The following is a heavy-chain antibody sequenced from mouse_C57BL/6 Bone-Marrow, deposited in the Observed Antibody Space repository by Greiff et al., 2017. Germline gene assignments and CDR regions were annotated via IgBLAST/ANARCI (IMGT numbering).Heavy chain of an antibody. D-gene: IGHD3-2*02. V-gene: IGHV5-6*01. CDR2: ISSGGSYT. CDR3: ATQLRLRPDDMDY. Sequence: EVQGVESGGDLVKPGGSLKLSWAASGFTFSSYGMSWVRQTPDKRLEWVATISSGGSYTSYPDSVKGRFTISRDNANYTLYVQMSSLKSEDTAMYYCATQLRLRPDDMDYWGQGTSVTVSS. J-gene: IGHJ4*01. CDR1: GFTFSSYG.